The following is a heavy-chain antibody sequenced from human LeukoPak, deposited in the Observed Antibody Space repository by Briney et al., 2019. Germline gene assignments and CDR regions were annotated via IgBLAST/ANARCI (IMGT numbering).Heavy chain of an antibody. V-gene: IGHV3-30*18. CDR2: ISYDGSNK. J-gene: IGHJ4*02. D-gene: IGHD5-18*01. CDR3: AKDHGASSGYSYGYTPYCFDY. CDR1: GFTFSSYG. Sequence: GRSLRLSCAASGFTFSSYGMHWVRQAPGKGLEWVAVISYDGSNKYYADSVKGRFTISRDNSKNTLYLQMNSLRAEDTAVYYCAKDHGASSGYSYGYTPYCFDYWGQGTLVTVSS.